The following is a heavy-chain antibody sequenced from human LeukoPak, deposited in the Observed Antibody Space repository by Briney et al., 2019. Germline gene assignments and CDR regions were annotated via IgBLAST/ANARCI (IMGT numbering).Heavy chain of an antibody. V-gene: IGHV1-24*01. Sequence: ASVKASCKVSGYTLTELSMHWVRQAPGKGLEWMGGFDPEDGETIYAQKFQGRVTMTEDTSTDTAYMELSSLRSEDTAVYYCATDPHYDSSGYYDYWGQGTLVTVSS. J-gene: IGHJ4*02. CDR1: GYTLTELS. D-gene: IGHD3-22*01. CDR2: FDPEDGET. CDR3: ATDPHYDSSGYYDY.